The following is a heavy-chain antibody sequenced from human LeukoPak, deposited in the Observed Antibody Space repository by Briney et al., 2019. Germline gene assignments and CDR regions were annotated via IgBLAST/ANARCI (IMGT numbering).Heavy chain of an antibody. V-gene: IGHV4-34*01. CDR1: GGSFSGYY. D-gene: IGHD3-16*01. Sequence: SETLSLTCAVYGGSFSGYYWSWIRQTPGKGLEWIGEINHSGSTNYNPSLKSRVTISVDTSKNQFSLKLSSVTAADTAVYYCARGLGGRKKDYWGQGTPVTVSS. CDR3: ARGLGGRKKDY. J-gene: IGHJ4*02. CDR2: INHSGST.